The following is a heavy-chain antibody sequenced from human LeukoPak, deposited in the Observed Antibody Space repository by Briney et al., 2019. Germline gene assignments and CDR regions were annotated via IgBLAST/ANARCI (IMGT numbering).Heavy chain of an antibody. CDR3: ARGRGIAGEWLLYYYYMDV. CDR1: GGTFSSYA. CDR2: IIPIFGTA. D-gene: IGHD6-19*01. Sequence: SVKVSCKASGGTFSSYAISWVRQAPGQGLEWMGGIIPIFGTANYAQKFQGRATITTDESTSTAYMELSSLRSEDTAVYYCARGRGIAGEWLLYYYYMDVWGKGTTVTVSS. J-gene: IGHJ6*03. V-gene: IGHV1-69*05.